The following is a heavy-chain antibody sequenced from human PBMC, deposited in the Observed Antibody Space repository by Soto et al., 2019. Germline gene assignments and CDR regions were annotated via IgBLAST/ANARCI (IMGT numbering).Heavy chain of an antibody. D-gene: IGHD1-26*01. J-gene: IGHJ4*02. CDR2: ISDDGSSK. CDR3: AKRTTSPSASIDY. CDR1: GFTFSSYG. V-gene: IGHV3-30*18. Sequence: QVQLVESGGGVVQPGRSLRLSCAASGFTFSSYGMHWVRQAPGKGLEWVAVISDDGSSKNYVDSVKGRFTISRDSSKNTLYLQMNSLRLEDTAVYYCAKRTTSPSASIDYWGQGTLVTVSS.